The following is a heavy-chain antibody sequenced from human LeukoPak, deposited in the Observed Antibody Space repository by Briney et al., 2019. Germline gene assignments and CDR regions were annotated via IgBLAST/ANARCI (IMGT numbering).Heavy chain of an antibody. D-gene: IGHD2-2*01. CDR1: GFTVSSIY. CDR3: ARRPAIFMDGVYYYSMDI. CDR2: VSASADST. Sequence: GGSLRLSCAVSGFTVSSIYMSWVRQAPRKGLEWVSAVSASADSTYYADSVKGRFTISRDNSKNTLFLQMNSLRAEDTAVYYCARRPAIFMDGVYYYSMDIWGQGTTVTVSS. J-gene: IGHJ6*02. V-gene: IGHV3-23*01.